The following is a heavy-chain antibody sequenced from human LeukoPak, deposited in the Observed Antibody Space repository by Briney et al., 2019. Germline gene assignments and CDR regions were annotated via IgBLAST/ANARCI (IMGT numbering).Heavy chain of an antibody. Sequence: GGSLRLSCAASGFTFSNYWMHWVRQAPGKGLVWVSRIKSDGSRTDYADSVKGRFTISRDNAKNTLYLQMNSLRAEDTAVYCCARSEWELLGDYWGQGTLVTVSS. CDR1: GFTFSNYW. CDR2: IKSDGSRT. D-gene: IGHD1-26*01. CDR3: ARSEWELLGDY. V-gene: IGHV3-74*01. J-gene: IGHJ4*02.